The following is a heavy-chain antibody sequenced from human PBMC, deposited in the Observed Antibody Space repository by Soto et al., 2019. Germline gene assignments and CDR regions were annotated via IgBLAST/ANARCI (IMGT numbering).Heavy chain of an antibody. Sequence: PSETLSLTCTVSGASIGSGYYYWTLIRKHPEKGLEWIGYIYYSGGTYYNPSLKSRVTISVDTSKNQFSLELSSVTAADTAVYYCASIYDSSGYYYGNNWFDPWGQGTLVTVSS. V-gene: IGHV4-31*02. CDR1: GASIGSGYYY. D-gene: IGHD3-22*01. J-gene: IGHJ5*02. CDR2: IYYSGGT. CDR3: ASIYDSSGYYYGNNWFDP.